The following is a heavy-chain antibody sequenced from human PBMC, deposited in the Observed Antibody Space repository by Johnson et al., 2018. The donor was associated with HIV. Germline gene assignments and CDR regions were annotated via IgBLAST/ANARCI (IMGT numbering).Heavy chain of an antibody. D-gene: IGHD6-13*01. CDR3: ARGPYSSNLYPWRLGAFDI. J-gene: IGHJ3*02. V-gene: IGHV3-7*05. CDR1: GFTFNTYW. CDR2: IKQDGSEK. Sequence: EVQLVESGGGLVQPGGSLRLSCAASGFTFNTYWMSWVRQAPGKGLEWVANIKQDGSEKYYVDSVKGRFTISRDNAKNSLYLQMNSLRAEDTAVYYCARGPYSSNLYPWRLGAFDIWGQGTMVTVSS.